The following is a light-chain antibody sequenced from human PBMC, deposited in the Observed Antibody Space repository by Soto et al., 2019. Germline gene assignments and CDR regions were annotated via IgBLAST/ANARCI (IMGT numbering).Light chain of an antibody. J-gene: IGKJ1*01. CDR2: AAS. CDR3: QQYYSYPRT. CDR1: QSISSW. Sequence: DIQMTQSPSTLSASVGDRVTITCRASQSISSWLAWYQQKPGKAPKLLIYAASTLQTGVPSRFSGSGSGTDFTLTISCLQSEDFATYYCQQYYSYPRTFGQGTKVDIK. V-gene: IGKV1-5*01.